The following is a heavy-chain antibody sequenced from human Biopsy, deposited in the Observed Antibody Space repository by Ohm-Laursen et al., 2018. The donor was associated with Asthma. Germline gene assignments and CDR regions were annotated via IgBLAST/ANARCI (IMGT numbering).Heavy chain of an antibody. CDR2: INAGNGNT. CDR1: GYTFISYA. D-gene: IGHD1-14*01. CDR3: ARDGPELPTELDY. Sequence: ASVKVSCKASGYTFISYAIHWVRQAPGQRLGWMGWINAGNGNTKYSQKFQGRVTITRDTSASTAYMELSSLRSEDTAVYYCARDGPELPTELDYWGPGTLVTVSS. V-gene: IGHV1-3*01. J-gene: IGHJ4*02.